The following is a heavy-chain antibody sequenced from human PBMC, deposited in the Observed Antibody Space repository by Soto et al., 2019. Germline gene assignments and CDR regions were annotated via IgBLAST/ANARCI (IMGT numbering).Heavy chain of an antibody. CDR1: GYTFTYRY. J-gene: IGHJ6*02. Sequence: SVKVSCKASGYTFTYRYLHWVRQAPGQALEWMGWITPFNGNTNYAQKFQDRVTITRDRSMSTAYMELSSLRSEDTAMYYCATIQTAGYSSSWYRDYYYGMDVWGQGTTVTVSS. CDR2: ITPFNGNT. CDR3: ATIQTAGYSSSWYRDYYYGMDV. D-gene: IGHD6-13*01. V-gene: IGHV1-45*02.